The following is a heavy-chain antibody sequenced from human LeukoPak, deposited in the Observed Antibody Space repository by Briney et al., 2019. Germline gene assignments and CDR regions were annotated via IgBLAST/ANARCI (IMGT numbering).Heavy chain of an antibody. CDR2: IKNNGGN. J-gene: IGHJ5*02. CDR1: GGSISTYS. V-gene: IGHV4-59*01. Sequence: SETLSLTCTVSGGSISTYSWNWIRQSPGQGLEWIGYIKNNGGNYNNPSLKSRVTISLDTSKNQFSLKLTSVTAADTAVYYCARDAGGTWFDLWGQGTLVTVSS. CDR3: ARDAGGTWFDL.